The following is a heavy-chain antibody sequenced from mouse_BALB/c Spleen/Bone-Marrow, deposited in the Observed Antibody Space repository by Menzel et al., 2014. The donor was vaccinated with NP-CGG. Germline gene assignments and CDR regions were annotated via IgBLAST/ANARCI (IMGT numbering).Heavy chain of an antibody. Sequence: VQLQQSGGGLVQPGGSLKFSCAASGFDFSRYWMTWVRQAPGKGLEWIGEINPDSSTINYTPSLKDKFIISRDNAKNTLYLQMSKVRSEDTALYYCARPGYYGYQDVWGAGTTVTVSS. CDR1: GFDFSRYW. V-gene: IGHV4-1*02. J-gene: IGHJ1*01. CDR2: INPDSSTI. CDR3: ARPGYYGYQDV. D-gene: IGHD1-2*01.